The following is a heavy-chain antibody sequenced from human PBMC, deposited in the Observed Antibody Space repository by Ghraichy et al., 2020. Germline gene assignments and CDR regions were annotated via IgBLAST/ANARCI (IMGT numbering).Heavy chain of an antibody. CDR3: AKAYNSGWYSLAPHAFNI. V-gene: IGHV3-74*01. CDR2: INRDGSST. CDR1: GFSFSYSW. J-gene: IGHJ3*02. D-gene: IGHD6-19*01. Sequence: LSLTCAASGFSFSYSWMHWVRQAPGKGLVWVSRINRDGSSTNYADSVKGRFTISRDNAKNTLYLEMNSLRAEDTAVYYCAKAYNSGWYSLAPHAFNIWGQGTMVTVSS.